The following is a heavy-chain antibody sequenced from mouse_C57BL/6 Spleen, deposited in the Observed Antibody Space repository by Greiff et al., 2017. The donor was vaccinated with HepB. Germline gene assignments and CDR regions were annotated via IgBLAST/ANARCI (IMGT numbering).Heavy chain of an antibody. CDR3: DRGGGYYGSRGWALDY. CDR2: IYWDDDK. Sequence: QVPLKVSGPGILQSSQTLSLTCSFSGFSLSTSGMGLSWIRQPSGKGLEWLAHIYWDDDKRYNPSLKSRLTISKDTSRNQVFLQITSGDTAATATDYCDRGGGYYGSRGWALDYWGQGTSVTVSS. D-gene: IGHD1-1*01. CDR1: GFSLSTSGMG. J-gene: IGHJ4*01. V-gene: IGHV8-12*01.